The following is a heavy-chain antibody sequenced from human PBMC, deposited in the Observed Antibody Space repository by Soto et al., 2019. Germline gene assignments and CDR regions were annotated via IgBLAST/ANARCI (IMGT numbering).Heavy chain of an antibody. V-gene: IGHV1-18*01. Sequence: VKVSCEDPRFAFYRQCSWWARHAPGQGLEWMGWISAYNGNTNYAQKLQGRVTMTTDTSTSTAYMELRSLRSDDTAVYYCATTAYSGSYSVYWGQGTLVTVSS. CDR3: ATTAYSGSYSVY. CDR1: RFAFYRQC. CDR2: ISAYNGNT. D-gene: IGHD1-26*01. J-gene: IGHJ4*02.